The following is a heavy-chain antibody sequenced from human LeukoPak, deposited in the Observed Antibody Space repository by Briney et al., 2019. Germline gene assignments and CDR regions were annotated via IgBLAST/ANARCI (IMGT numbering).Heavy chain of an antibody. CDR1: GYTFTGFY. V-gene: IGHV1-2*02. CDR3: AVSIQAAAIPAFDY. D-gene: IGHD6-25*01. J-gene: IGHJ4*02. Sequence: GASVKVSCKASGYTFTGFYIHWVRQAPGQGLEWMGWVNPNSGDTNYAQKFQGRVTMTTDTSISTAYMELSRLTSDDTAVYYCAVSIQAAAIPAFDYWGQGTLVTVSS. CDR2: VNPNSGDT.